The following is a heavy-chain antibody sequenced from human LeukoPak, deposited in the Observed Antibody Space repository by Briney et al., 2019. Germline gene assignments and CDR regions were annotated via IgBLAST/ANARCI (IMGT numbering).Heavy chain of an antibody. CDR1: GGTFSSYA. CDR3: ARDWLEYCSGGSCYSDSEDDAFDI. J-gene: IGHJ3*02. CDR2: IIPILGIA. Sequence: ASVKVSCKASGGTFSSYAISWVRQAPGQGLEWMGRIIPILGIANYAQKLQGRVTITADKSTSTAYMELSSLRSEDTAVYYCARDWLEYCSGGSCYSDSEDDAFDIWGQGTMVTVSS. V-gene: IGHV1-69*04. D-gene: IGHD2-15*01.